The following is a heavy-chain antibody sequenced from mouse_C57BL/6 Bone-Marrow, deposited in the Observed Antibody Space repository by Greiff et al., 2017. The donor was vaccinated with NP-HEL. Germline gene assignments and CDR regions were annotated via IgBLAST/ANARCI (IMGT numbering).Heavy chain of an antibody. CDR2: IDPENGDP. CDR1: GFNIKDDY. D-gene: IGHD2-2*01. CDR3: TTCGYGVYYYAMDY. J-gene: IGHJ4*01. V-gene: IGHV14-4*01. Sequence: EVQLQQSGAELVRPGASVKLSCTASGFNIKDDYMHWVKQRPEQGLAWIGWIDPENGDPEYASKFQGKATITADTSSNTAYLQLSSLTSEDTAVYYCTTCGYGVYYYAMDYWGQGTSVTVSS.